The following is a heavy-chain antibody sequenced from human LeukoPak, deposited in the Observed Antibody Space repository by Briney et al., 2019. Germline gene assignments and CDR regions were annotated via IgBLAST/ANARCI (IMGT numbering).Heavy chain of an antibody. V-gene: IGHV1-2*02. CDR3: ARDTGIAVAEYYFDY. CDR1: GYTFTGYY. CDR2: INPNSGGT. J-gene: IGHJ4*02. D-gene: IGHD6-19*01. Sequence: GASVKVSCKASGYTFTGYYMHWVRQAPGQGLEWMGWINPNSGGTNYAQKFQGRVTMTRDTSISTAYMEVSRLRSDDTAVYYCARDTGIAVAEYYFDYWGQGTLVTVSS.